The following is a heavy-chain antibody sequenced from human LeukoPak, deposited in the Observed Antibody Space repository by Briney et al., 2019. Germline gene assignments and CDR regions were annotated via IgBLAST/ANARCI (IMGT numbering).Heavy chain of an antibody. V-gene: IGHV3-11*01. CDR3: ARDIVSSRDSSSSMDDLDY. CDR1: GFTFSDYY. Sequence: PGGSLRLSCAASGFTFSDYYMSWIRQAPGKGLEWVSYISSSGSTIYYADSVKGRFTISRDNAKNSLYLQMNSLRAEDTAVYYCARDIVSSRDSSSSMDDLDYWGQGTLVTVSS. CDR2: ISSSGSTI. D-gene: IGHD6-6*01. J-gene: IGHJ4*02.